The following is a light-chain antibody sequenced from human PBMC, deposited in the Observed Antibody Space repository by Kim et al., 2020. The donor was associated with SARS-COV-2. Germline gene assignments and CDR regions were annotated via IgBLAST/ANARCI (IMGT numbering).Light chain of an antibody. V-gene: IGKV3-11*01. CDR1: ESVKHY. J-gene: IGKJ4*01. CDR3: QQRSDWPPLT. CDR2: DAS. Sequence: PGERDIISCRASESVKHYLAWYQQKPGQAPRLLIHDASSRATGVPARFSGSGSGTDFTLTITSLQPEDFAMYYCQQRSDWPPLTFGGGTKVDIK.